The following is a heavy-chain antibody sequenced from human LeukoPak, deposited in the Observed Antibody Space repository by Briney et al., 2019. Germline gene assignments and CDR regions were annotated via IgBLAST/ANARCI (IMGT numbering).Heavy chain of an antibody. V-gene: IGHV3-21*01. CDR2: ITSGSSHI. Sequence: GGSLRLSCAASGFTFSSYNMNWVRQTPGQGLEWVSSITSGSSHIYYADSVKGRFTISRDNAKSSLYLQMNSLRAEDTAVYYCARDPYSGSYGADYYYYMDVWGKGATVTISS. CDR1: GFTFSSYN. CDR3: ARDPYSGSYGADYYYYMDV. D-gene: IGHD1-26*01. J-gene: IGHJ6*03.